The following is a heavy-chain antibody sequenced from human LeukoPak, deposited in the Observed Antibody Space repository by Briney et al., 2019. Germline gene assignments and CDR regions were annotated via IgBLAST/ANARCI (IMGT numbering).Heavy chain of an antibody. Sequence: GGSLRLSCAASGFTFSSYWMSWVRQAPGKGLEWVANIKQDGSEKYYVDSVKGRFTISRDNAKNTLYLQMGSLRPEDMAIYFCARNGAVGTTNYFYMDVWGKGTTVTISS. CDR1: GFTFSSYW. CDR3: ARNGAVGTTNYFYMDV. J-gene: IGHJ6*03. D-gene: IGHD1-26*01. CDR2: IKQDGSEK. V-gene: IGHV3-7*01.